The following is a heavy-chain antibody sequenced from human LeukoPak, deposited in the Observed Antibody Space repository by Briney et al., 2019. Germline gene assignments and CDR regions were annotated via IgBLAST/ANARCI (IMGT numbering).Heavy chain of an antibody. J-gene: IGHJ4*02. V-gene: IGHV7-4-1*02. D-gene: IGHD5-18*01. CDR1: GYTFTTYA. CDR2: INTNTGNP. Sequence: EASVKVSCKASGYTFTTYAVNWVRQAPGQGLEWMGWINTNTGNPAYAQGFTGRFVFSLDTSVSTAYLQISSLKADDTAVYYCAREVAIGRAAMEGLLHWGQGTLVTVSS. CDR3: AREVAIGRAAMEGLLH.